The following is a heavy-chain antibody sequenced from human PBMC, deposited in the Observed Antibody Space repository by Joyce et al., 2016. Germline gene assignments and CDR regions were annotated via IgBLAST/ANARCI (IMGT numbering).Heavy chain of an antibody. D-gene: IGHD6-19*01. CDR3: ARPVYSAGWYGFDH. J-gene: IGHJ4*02. CDR2: IYPGDSDS. V-gene: IGHV5-51*01. Sequence: EVQLVQSGAEVKKPGESLKISCKGSGYSFTSYWIGWVRQMPGTCLEWMGIIYPGDSDSQYSLSFQGQVTMSADKSINTAYLQWDSLKASDTAIYYCARPVYSAGWYGFDHWGQGTLVTVSS. CDR1: GYSFTSYW.